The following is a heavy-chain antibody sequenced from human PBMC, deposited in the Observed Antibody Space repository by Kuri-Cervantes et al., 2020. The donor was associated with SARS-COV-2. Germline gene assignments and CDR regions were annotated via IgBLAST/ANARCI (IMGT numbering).Heavy chain of an antibody. Sequence: GGSLRLSCVGTGFTFSGYTMNWVRQAPGKALQWVSSISGSGNYIYYVDSVKGRFTVSRDSAKNSLYLQMNNLRAEDTAVYYCAILGLDAFDIWGQGTMVTVSS. V-gene: IGHV3-21*01. CDR2: ISGSGNYI. CDR3: AILGLDAFDI. CDR1: GFTFSGYT. J-gene: IGHJ3*02. D-gene: IGHD1-26*01.